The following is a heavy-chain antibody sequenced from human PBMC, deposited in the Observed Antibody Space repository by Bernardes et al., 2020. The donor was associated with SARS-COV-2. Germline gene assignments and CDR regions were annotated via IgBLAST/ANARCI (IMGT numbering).Heavy chain of an antibody. CDR3: ARLAFYDSSGYFVGAFDI. Sequence: SKTLSLTCTVSGGSISSDYWSWIRQPTGMGLEWIGYISYSGITNYNPSLKSRVTISSDTSKNQFSLKLSSVTAADTAVYYCARLAFYDSSGYFVGAFDIWGQGTMVTVSS. D-gene: IGHD3-22*01. CDR1: GGSISSDY. J-gene: IGHJ3*02. V-gene: IGHV4-59*01. CDR2: ISYSGIT.